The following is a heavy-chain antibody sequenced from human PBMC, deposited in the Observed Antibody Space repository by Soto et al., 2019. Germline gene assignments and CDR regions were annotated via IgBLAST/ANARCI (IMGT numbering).Heavy chain of an antibody. CDR3: ARAGGRNFYYGMGV. D-gene: IGHD2-8*02. Sequence: QVQLVQSGAEVKKPGASVKVSCKASGYTFTSYGVSWVRQAPGQGLEWMGWISAYNHNTNYAQKLQGRVTMTTDTSTSTVYMELRSLRSDDTAVYYCARAGGRNFYYGMGVWGQGTTVTVSS. CDR2: ISAYNHNT. CDR1: GYTFTSYG. J-gene: IGHJ6*02. V-gene: IGHV1-18*01.